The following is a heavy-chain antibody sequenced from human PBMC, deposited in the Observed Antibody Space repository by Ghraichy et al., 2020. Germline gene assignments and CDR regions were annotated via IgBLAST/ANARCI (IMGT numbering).Heavy chain of an antibody. V-gene: IGHV4-4*07. J-gene: IGHJ5*02. CDR3: ARDFVSGDSSGYYYGFDP. CDR2: IYTSGST. D-gene: IGHD3-22*01. Sequence: SETLSLTCTVSGGSISSYYWSWIRQPAGKGLEWIGRIYTSGSTNYNPSLKSRVTMSVDTSKNQFSLKLSSVTAADTAVYYCARDFVSGDSSGYYYGFDPWGQGTLVTVSS. CDR1: GGSISSYY.